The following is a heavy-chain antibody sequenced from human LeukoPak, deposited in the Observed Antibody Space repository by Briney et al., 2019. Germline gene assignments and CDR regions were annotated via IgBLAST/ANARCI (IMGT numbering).Heavy chain of an antibody. Sequence: GESLKISCKGSGYSFTNYWIAWVRQMPGKGLEWMGIIYLGDSDTRYSPSFQGQVTISADKSISTAYLQWSSLKASDTAMYYCARRSSSWSAHGDYYYYYMDVWGKGTTVTVSS. CDR2: IYLGDSDT. J-gene: IGHJ6*03. D-gene: IGHD6-13*01. V-gene: IGHV5-51*01. CDR3: ARRSSSWSAHGDYYYYYMDV. CDR1: GYSFTNYW.